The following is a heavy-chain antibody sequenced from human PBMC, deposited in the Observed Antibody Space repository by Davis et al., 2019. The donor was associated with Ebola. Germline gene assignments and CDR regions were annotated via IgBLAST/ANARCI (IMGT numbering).Heavy chain of an antibody. CDR3: ARQGTTSWDS. CDR2: IFPDDSDA. J-gene: IGHJ4*02. D-gene: IGHD2-2*01. V-gene: IGHV5-51*01. CDR1: GYGFTNYW. Sequence: GESLKISCTGSGYGFTNYWIGWVRQMPGKGLEWMGVIFPDDSDATYSPSFQGQVTFSVDKSIRTAYLHWNSLKASDTATYYCARQGTTSWDSWGQGTLVTVSS.